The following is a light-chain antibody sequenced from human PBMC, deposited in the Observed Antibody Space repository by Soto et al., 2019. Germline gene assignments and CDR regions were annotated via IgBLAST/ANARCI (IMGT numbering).Light chain of an antibody. V-gene: IGLV1-40*01. CDR1: ISNIGAGFH. CDR2: GDS. J-gene: IGLJ2*01. CDR3: QSFDSSLSGSGV. Sequence: QPVLTQPPSVSGAPGQRVTISCTGTISNIGAGFHVHWYQQFPGTAPKLLIYGDSSRPSGVPDRFSGSKSGTSASLAISGLQAEDEADYYCQSFDSSLSGSGVFGGGTKLTVL.